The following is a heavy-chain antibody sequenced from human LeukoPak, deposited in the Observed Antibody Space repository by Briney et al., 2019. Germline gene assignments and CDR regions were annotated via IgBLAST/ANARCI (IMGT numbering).Heavy chain of an antibody. J-gene: IGHJ6*02. V-gene: IGHV3-15*01. CDR2: IKSKTDGGTT. Sequence: GGSLRLSCAASGFTFSNAWMSWVRQAPGKGLEWVGRIKSKTDGGTTDYAAPVKGRFTILRDDSKNTLYLQMNSLKTEDTAVYYCTTDMFYDFWSGYAYGMDVWGQGTTVTVSS. CDR1: GFTFSNAW. CDR3: TTDMFYDFWSGYAYGMDV. D-gene: IGHD3-3*01.